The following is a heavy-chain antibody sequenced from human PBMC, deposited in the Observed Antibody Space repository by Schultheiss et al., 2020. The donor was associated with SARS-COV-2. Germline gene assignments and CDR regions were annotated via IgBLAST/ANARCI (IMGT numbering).Heavy chain of an antibody. J-gene: IGHJ4*02. CDR2: ISGSGGST. V-gene: IGHV3-23*01. CDR3: AKWTTVTQGGYYFDY. CDR1: GFTFSSYA. D-gene: IGHD4-17*01. Sequence: GGSLRLSCAASGFTFSSYAMSWVRQAPGKGLEWVSAISGSGGSTYYADSVKGRFTISRDNSKNTLYLQMNSLRAEDTAVYYCAKWTTVTQGGYYFDYWGQGTLVTVSS.